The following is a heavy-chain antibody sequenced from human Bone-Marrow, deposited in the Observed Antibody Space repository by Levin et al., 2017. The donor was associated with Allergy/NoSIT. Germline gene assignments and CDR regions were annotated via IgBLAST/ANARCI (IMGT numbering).Heavy chain of an antibody. CDR1: GLTFSSHA. CDR3: ANGLYSNYVPSYNWFDP. CDR2: ISGSDGRT. J-gene: IGHJ5*02. V-gene: IGHV3-23*01. D-gene: IGHD4-11*01. Sequence: PGGSLRLSCAASGLTFSSHAMSWVRQDPGKGLEWVSSISGSDGRTYYADSVKGRFTISRDNSKNTLYLHMNGLRAEDTAIYYCANGLYSNYVPSYNWFDPWGQGTLVTVSS.